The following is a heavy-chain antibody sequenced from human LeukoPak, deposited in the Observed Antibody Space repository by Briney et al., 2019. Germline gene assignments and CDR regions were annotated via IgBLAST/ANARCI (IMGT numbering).Heavy chain of an antibody. CDR2: IYPGDSDT. J-gene: IGHJ4*02. V-gene: IGHV5-51*01. Sequence: GESLKISCKGSGYSFTSYWIAWVRQMPEKGLEWMGIIYPGDSDTRYSPSFQGQVTISADKSISTAYLQWSSLKASDTAMYYCAGAYGSGTYYSQYFDYWGQGTLVTVSS. CDR3: AGAYGSGTYYSQYFDY. CDR1: GYSFTSYW. D-gene: IGHD3-10*01.